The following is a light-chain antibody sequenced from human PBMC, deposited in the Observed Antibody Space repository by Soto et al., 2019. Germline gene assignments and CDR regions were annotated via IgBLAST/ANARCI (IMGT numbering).Light chain of an antibody. J-gene: IGKJ2*01. CDR3: HQYNYLHT. V-gene: IGKV1-5*01. CDR1: QGISTY. CDR2: DVS. Sequence: DIQMTQSPSSLSASLGDRVTISCRASQGISTYLAWYQQKPGKAPTLLISDVSRLESGVPSRFSGSGSGTEFTLTISRLQPDDFATYYCHQYNYLHTFGQGTKVDIK.